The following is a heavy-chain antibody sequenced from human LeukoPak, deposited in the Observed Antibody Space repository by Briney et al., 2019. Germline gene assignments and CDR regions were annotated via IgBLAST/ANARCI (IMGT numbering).Heavy chain of an antibody. Sequence: ASVKVSCKASGYTFTSYGISWVRQAPGQGLEWMGWISAYNGNTNYAQKLQGRVTMTTDTSTSTAYMELRSLRSDDTAVYYCARDRYSAYDYAAFDYWGQGTLVTVSS. CDR2: ISAYNGNT. V-gene: IGHV1-18*01. CDR3: ARDRYSAYDYAAFDY. J-gene: IGHJ4*02. D-gene: IGHD5-12*01. CDR1: GYTFTSYG.